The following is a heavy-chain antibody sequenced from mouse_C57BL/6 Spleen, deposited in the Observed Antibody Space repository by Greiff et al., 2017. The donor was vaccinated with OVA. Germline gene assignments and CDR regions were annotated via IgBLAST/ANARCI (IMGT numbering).Heavy chain of an antibody. CDR1: GYTFTSYW. D-gene: IGHD3-3*01. CDR2: IRPSGSDT. Sequence: QVQLKQPGAELVKPGASVKVSCKASGYTFTSYWMSWVKQRPGQGLEWIGSIRPSGSDTNYNQKVKGKATLTVDNASSTAYMQLSSLTSEDSAVCYCAIRVEGKGCWYFDVWGTGTTVTVSS. CDR3: AIRVEGKGCWYFDV. J-gene: IGHJ1*03. V-gene: IGHV1-74*01.